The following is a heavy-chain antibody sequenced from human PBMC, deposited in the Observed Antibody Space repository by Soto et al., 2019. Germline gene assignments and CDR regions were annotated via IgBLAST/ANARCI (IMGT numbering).Heavy chain of an antibody. D-gene: IGHD3-3*02. CDR2: IKQDGSEK. CDR1: GFTFSSYW. Sequence: GGSLRLSCAASGFTFSSYWMSWVRQAPGKGLEWVANIKQDGSEKYYVDSVKGRFTISRDNAKNSLYLQMNSLRAEDTAVYYCARDLHFWSGYYLYWGQGTLVTVSS. V-gene: IGHV3-7*01. J-gene: IGHJ4*02. CDR3: ARDLHFWSGYYLY.